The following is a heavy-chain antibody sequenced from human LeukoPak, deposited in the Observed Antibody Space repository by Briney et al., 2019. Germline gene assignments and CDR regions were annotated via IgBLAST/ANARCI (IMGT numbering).Heavy chain of an antibody. Sequence: GGSLRLSCAASGFTFSSAWMHWVRQGPGTGLVWVSRITDDGTTTYADSVKGRFTISRDNAKSNLYLQMKSLRAEDTAVYYCVRDRVGPDYWGQGTLVTVSS. J-gene: IGHJ4*02. CDR2: ITDDGTT. CDR3: VRDRVGPDY. D-gene: IGHD1-26*01. CDR1: GFTFSSAW. V-gene: IGHV3-74*03.